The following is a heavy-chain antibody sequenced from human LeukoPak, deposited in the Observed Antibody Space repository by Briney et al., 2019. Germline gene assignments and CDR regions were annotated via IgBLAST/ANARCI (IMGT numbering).Heavy chain of an antibody. CDR3: ARTPMTKPFYYYYYLDV. V-gene: IGHV4-61*05. Sequence: SETLSLTCTVSGGSISSSSYYWGWIRQPPGKGLEWIGYISNSGSTSYNASLKSRVTISADTSKKQFSLKLSSVTAADTAVYYCARTPMTKPFYYYYYLDVWGKGTTVTVSS. CDR1: GGSISSSSYY. CDR2: ISNSGST. J-gene: IGHJ6*03. D-gene: IGHD3-22*01.